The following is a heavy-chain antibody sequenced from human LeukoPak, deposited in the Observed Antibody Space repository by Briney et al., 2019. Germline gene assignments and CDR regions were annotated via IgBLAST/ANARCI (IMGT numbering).Heavy chain of an antibody. V-gene: IGHV1-18*01. D-gene: IGHD2-2*01. J-gene: IGHJ4*02. CDR3: ARDMANIVVVPAASYGY. Sequence: GASVKVSCKASGYTFTSYGISWVRQAPGQGLEWMGWISAYNGNTNYAQKLQGRVTMTTDTSTSTAYMELRSLRSEDTAVYYCARDMANIVVVPAASYGYWGQGTLVTVSS. CDR1: GYTFTSYG. CDR2: ISAYNGNT.